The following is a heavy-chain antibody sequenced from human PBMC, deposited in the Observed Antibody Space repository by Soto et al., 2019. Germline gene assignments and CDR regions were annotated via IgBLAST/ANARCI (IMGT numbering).Heavy chain of an antibody. CDR2: IYYSGST. CDR1: GGSISSGGYY. D-gene: IGHD6-6*01. V-gene: IGHV4-31*03. Sequence: PSETLSLTCTVSGGSISSGGYYWSWIRQHPGKGLEWIEYIYYSGSTYYNPSLKSRVTISVDTSKNQFSLKLSSVTAADTAVYYCATSSSGVNYYYGMDVWGQGTTVTVSS. CDR3: ATSSSGVNYYYGMDV. J-gene: IGHJ6*02.